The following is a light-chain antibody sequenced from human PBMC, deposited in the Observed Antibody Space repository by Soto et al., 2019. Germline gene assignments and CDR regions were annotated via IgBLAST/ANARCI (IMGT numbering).Light chain of an antibody. CDR3: QQYNKWPPIT. J-gene: IGKJ5*01. CDR1: QSLSSN. Sequence: EIVMTQSPATLSVSPGERATLSCRASQSLSSNLAWYQQKPGQALRLLIYRASTRATGIPARFSGSGSGTEFTLTISSLQSEDFAVYYCQQYNKWPPITFGQGTRLE. V-gene: IGKV3-15*01. CDR2: RAS.